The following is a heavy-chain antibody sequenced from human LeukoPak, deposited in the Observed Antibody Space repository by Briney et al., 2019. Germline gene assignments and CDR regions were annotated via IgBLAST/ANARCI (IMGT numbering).Heavy chain of an antibody. D-gene: IGHD2-15*01. J-gene: IGHJ4*02. V-gene: IGHV3-33*06. CDR1: GFTFSSYG. Sequence: PGGSLRLSCAAFGFTFSSYGMHWVRQAPGKGLEWVAVTWYDGSNKYYADSVKGRFTISRDNSKNTLYLQMNSLRAEDTAVYYCAKDLVAGFDYWGQGTLVTVSS. CDR2: TWYDGSNK. CDR3: AKDLVAGFDY.